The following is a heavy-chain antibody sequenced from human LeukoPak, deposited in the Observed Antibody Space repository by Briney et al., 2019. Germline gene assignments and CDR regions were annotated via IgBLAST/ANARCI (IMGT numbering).Heavy chain of an antibody. CDR2: IYHSGST. CDR3: ARGRQWLVGY. D-gene: IGHD6-19*01. V-gene: IGHV4-38-2*02. J-gene: IGHJ4*02. CDR1: GYSISSGYY. Sequence: SETLSLTCTVSGYSISSGYYWGWIRPPPGKGLEWIGSIYHSGSTYYNPSLKSRVTISVDTSKNQFSLKLSSVTAADTAVYYCARGRQWLVGYWGQGTLVTVSS.